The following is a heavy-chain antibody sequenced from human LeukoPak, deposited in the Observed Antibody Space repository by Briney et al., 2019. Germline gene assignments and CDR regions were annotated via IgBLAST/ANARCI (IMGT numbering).Heavy chain of an antibody. CDR1: GFTLGHYW. Sequence: GGSLRLSCAASGFTLGHYWMTWVRQAPGKGLEWVSVIYSGGSTYYADSVKGRFTISRDNSKNTLYLQMNSLRAEDTAVYYCARAYRLYFDYWGQGTLVTVSS. V-gene: IGHV3-53*01. CDR2: IYSGGST. D-gene: IGHD1-14*01. J-gene: IGHJ4*02. CDR3: ARAYRLYFDY.